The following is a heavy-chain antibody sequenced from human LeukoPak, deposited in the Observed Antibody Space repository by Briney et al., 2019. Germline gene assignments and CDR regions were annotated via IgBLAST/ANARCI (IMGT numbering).Heavy chain of an antibody. Sequence: ASVKVSCKASGYTFTGYYMHWVRQAPGQGLEWMGWINPNSGGTNYAQKFQGRVTMTRDTSISTAYMELSRLRSDDTAVYYCATDYDILTGYSPWGQGTLVTVSS. CDR1: GYTFTGYY. V-gene: IGHV1-2*02. CDR3: ATDYDILTGYSP. CDR2: INPNSGGT. D-gene: IGHD3-9*01. J-gene: IGHJ4*02.